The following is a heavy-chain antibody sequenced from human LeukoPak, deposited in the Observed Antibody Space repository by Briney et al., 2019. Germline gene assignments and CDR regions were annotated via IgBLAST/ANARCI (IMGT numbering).Heavy chain of an antibody. J-gene: IGHJ4*02. CDR2: IWYDGNNK. Sequence: GRSLRLSCAASGFIFSSYGVHWVRQAPGKGLEWVAGIWYDGNNKYYADSVKGRFTISRDNSKNTLYLQMNSLRAEDTAVYFCARDEVPSGSYFPCNDWGQGTLVTVSS. CDR1: GFIFSSYG. CDR3: ARDEVPSGSYFPCND. D-gene: IGHD1-26*01. V-gene: IGHV3-33*01.